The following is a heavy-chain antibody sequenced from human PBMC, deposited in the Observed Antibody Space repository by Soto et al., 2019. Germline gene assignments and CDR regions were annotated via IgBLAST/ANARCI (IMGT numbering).Heavy chain of an antibody. CDR3: VNTYGDYVYYYHMDV. CDR1: GFTFSSYA. Sequence: GGSLSLSCAASGFTFSSYAMSWVRQAPGKGLEWVSAISGSGGSTYYADSVKGRFTISRDNSKNTLYLQMNSLRAEDTAVYYCVNTYGDYVYYYHMDVWGQGTSVTVSS. V-gene: IGHV3-23*01. D-gene: IGHD4-17*01. J-gene: IGHJ6*03. CDR2: ISGSGGST.